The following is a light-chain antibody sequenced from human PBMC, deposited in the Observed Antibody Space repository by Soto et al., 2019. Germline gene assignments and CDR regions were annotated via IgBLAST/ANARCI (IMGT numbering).Light chain of an antibody. V-gene: IGKV1-39*01. CDR2: AAS. J-gene: IGKJ5*01. CDR1: QSISNH. Sequence: DIRMTQSPSSLSSSVEDRVIISCRASQSISNHLNWYQQKPGKAPKLLIFAASSLQSGVPSRFSGSRSGPDFTLTISSLQPEDFATYYCQQSYSSPYTFGQGTRLEIK. CDR3: QQSYSSPYT.